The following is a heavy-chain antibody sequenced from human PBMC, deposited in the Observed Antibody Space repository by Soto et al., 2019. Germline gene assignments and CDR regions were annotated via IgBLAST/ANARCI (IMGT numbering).Heavy chain of an antibody. V-gene: IGHV1-24*01. CDR3: ATVPRITIFGVVIYYYYGMDV. D-gene: IGHD3-3*01. CDR1: GYTLTELS. Sequence: ASVKVSCKVSGYTLTELSMHWVRQAPGKGLEWMGGFDPEDGETIYAQKFQGRVTMTEDTSTDTAYMELSSLRSEDTAVYYCATVPRITIFGVVIYYYYGMDVWGQGTTVTVSS. J-gene: IGHJ6*02. CDR2: FDPEDGET.